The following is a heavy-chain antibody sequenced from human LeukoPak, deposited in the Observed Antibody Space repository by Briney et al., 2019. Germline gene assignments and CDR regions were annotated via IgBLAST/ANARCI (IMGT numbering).Heavy chain of an antibody. CDR3: ARGMSGTEIVVALYYFDY. Sequence: PSETLSLTCAVYGGSFRGYYWSWIRQPPGKGLEWIGEINHSGSTNYNPSLKSRVTISVDTSKNQFSLKLSSVTAADTAVYYCARGMSGTEIVVALYYFDYWGQGTLVTVSS. J-gene: IGHJ4*02. D-gene: IGHD2-21*01. V-gene: IGHV4-34*01. CDR2: INHSGST. CDR1: GGSFRGYY.